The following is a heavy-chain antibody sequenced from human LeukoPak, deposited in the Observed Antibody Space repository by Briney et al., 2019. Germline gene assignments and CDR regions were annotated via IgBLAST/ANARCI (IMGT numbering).Heavy chain of an antibody. CDR2: IKSDGST. J-gene: IGHJ1*01. CDR1: GFTFSSYW. D-gene: IGHD3-22*01. Sequence: GGSLRLSCAASGFTFSSYWMHWVRQAPGEGVVRVSRIKSDGSTNYADSVKGRFTISRDNAKNTVSLQMNSLRAEDTGVYYCARAPSEIGGYYPEYFRHWGQGTLVTVSS. V-gene: IGHV3-74*01. CDR3: ARAPSEIGGYYPEYFRH.